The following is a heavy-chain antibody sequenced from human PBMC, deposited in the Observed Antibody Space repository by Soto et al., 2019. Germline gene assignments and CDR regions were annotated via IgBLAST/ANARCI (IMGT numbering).Heavy chain of an antibody. CDR3: ARDDYGSAGMDV. CDR1: GDSISSYY. V-gene: IGHV4-4*07. Sequence: SETLSLTCTVSGDSISSYYWSWIRQPAGKGLEWIGRIYPSGTTNYNPSLKSRLTMSRDTSKNHFSLSLRSVTAADTAVYFCARDDYGSAGMDVWGQGTTVTVSS. D-gene: IGHD3-10*01. J-gene: IGHJ6*02. CDR2: IYPSGTT.